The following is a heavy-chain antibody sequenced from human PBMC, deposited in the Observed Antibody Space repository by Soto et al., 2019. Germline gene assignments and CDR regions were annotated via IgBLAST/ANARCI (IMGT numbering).Heavy chain of an antibody. J-gene: IGHJ4*02. V-gene: IGHV4-34*01. D-gene: IGHD2-15*01. CDR1: GGSFSGYY. CDR3: ARIRGGGSCIRRYSCRTHGFDY. Sequence: QVQLQQWGAGLLKPSETLSLTCAVYGGSFSGYYWSWIRQPPGKGLEWVGEINHSGSTNYNPSLKSRVTLSVDTSTNQFSLKLSSVTAADTAVYYCARIRGGGSCIRRYSCRTHGFDYWGQGTLVTVSS. CDR2: INHSGST.